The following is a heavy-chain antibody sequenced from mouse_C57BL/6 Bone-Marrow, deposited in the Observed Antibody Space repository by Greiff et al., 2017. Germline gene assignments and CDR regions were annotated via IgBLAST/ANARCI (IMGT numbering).Heavy chain of an antibody. CDR2: IDPSDSYT. J-gene: IGHJ3*01. CDR3: AREGDYYGSSPFAY. V-gene: IGHV1-69*01. CDR1: GYTFTSYW. D-gene: IGHD1-1*01. Sequence: QVQLQQPGAELVMPGASVKLSCKASGYTFTSYWMHWVKQRPGQGLEWIGEIDPSDSYTNYNQKFKGKATLTVDKSSSTAYMQLSSLTSEDSAVYYCAREGDYYGSSPFAYWGQGTLVTVSA.